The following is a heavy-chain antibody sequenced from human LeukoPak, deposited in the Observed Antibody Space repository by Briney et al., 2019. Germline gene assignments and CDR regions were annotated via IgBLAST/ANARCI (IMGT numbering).Heavy chain of an antibody. Sequence: GESLKISCKSSGYSFTNNWLGWVRQMPGKGLEWMGIIFPSDSDTRYSPSFQGQVTISADKSISTAYLRWSSLKASDTAMYYCARYSGSFSKSFDSWGQGTLVTVSS. CDR1: GYSFTNNW. V-gene: IGHV5-51*01. CDR3: ARYSGSFSKSFDS. J-gene: IGHJ4*02. CDR2: IFPSDSDT. D-gene: IGHD1-26*01.